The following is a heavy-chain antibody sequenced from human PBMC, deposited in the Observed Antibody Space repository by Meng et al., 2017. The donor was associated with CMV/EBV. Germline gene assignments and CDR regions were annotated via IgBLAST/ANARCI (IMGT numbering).Heavy chain of an antibody. V-gene: IGHV4-39*07. CDR3: ARTVVVPAATLNYYYGMDV. D-gene: IGHD2-2*01. Sequence: ESLKISCTVSGGSISSSSYYWGWIRQPPGKGLEWIGSIYYSGSTYYNPSLKSRVTISVDTSKNQFSLKLSSVTAADTAVYYCARTVVVPAATLNYYYGMDVWGQGTTVTVSS. CDR2: IYYSGST. CDR1: GGSISSSSYY. J-gene: IGHJ6*02.